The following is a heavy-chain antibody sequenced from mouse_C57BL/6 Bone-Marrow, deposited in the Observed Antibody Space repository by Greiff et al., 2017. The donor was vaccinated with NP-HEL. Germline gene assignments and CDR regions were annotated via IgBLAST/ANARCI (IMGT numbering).Heavy chain of an antibody. Sequence: VQLQQSGPGLAKPSQTLSLPCSVTGYSITSDYWNWIRKFPGNKLEYMGYISYSGSTYSNPSLKSRISITRDTSKNQYYLQLNSVTTEDTATYYCARYGTGSYWYFDVWGTGTTVTVSS. CDR3: ARYGTGSYWYFDV. J-gene: IGHJ1*03. CDR2: ISYSGST. CDR1: GYSITSDY. D-gene: IGHD4-1*01. V-gene: IGHV3-8*01.